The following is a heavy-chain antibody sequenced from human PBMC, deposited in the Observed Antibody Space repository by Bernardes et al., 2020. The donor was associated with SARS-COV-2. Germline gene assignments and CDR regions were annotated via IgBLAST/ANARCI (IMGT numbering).Heavy chain of an antibody. Sequence: GGSLRLSCAASGFTFSSYAMHWVRQAPGKGLEWVAVISYDGSNKYYADSVKGRFTISRDNSKNTLYLQMNSLRAEDTAVYYCARDAEDIVVVPAAANWFDPWGQGTLVTVSS. D-gene: IGHD2-2*01. CDR2: ISYDGSNK. J-gene: IGHJ5*02. V-gene: IGHV3-30*04. CDR1: GFTFSSYA. CDR3: ARDAEDIVVVPAAANWFDP.